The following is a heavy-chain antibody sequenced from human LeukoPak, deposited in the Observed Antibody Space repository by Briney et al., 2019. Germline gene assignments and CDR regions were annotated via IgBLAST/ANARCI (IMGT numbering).Heavy chain of an antibody. V-gene: IGHV3-21*01. Sequence: GGSPRLSCAASGFTFSSYSMNWVRQAPGKWLEWVSSISSSIIYIYYADSVKGRFTISRDNAKNSLYLQMNSLRAEDTAVYYCARAGGPSWPFDYWGQGTLVTVSS. CDR2: ISSSIIYI. J-gene: IGHJ4*02. D-gene: IGHD5-12*01. CDR3: ARAGGPSWPFDY. CDR1: GFTFSSYS.